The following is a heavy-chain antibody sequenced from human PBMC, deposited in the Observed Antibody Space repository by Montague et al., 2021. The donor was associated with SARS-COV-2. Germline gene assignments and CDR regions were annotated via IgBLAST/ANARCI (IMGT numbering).Heavy chain of an antibody. Sequence: SLRLSCAASGFSFSNYAMNWVRQAPGRGLEWVSSISGSGGTTYYADSVEGRFMISSDNSKNTVYLQMNSLRAEDTAVYYCAKAGGDYYASGSYYTRLGWFDSWGQGTLVTVSS. J-gene: IGHJ5*01. CDR2: ISGSGGTT. D-gene: IGHD3-10*01. CDR3: AKAGGDYYASGSYYTRLGWFDS. V-gene: IGHV3-23*01. CDR1: GFSFSNYA.